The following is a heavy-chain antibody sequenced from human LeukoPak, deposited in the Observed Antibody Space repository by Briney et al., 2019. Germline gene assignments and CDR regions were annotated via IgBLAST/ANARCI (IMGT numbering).Heavy chain of an antibody. CDR3: ARVYRSGSIYGQGYFDN. V-gene: IGHV1-2*02. D-gene: IGHD5-18*01. CDR1: GYTFTGYY. Sequence: ASVKVSCKASGYTFTGYYMHWVRQAPGQGLEWMGWINPNSGGTNYAQKFQGRVTMTGDTSISTACMELSRLRSDDTAVYYCARVYRSGSIYGQGYFDNWGQGTLVTVSS. J-gene: IGHJ4*02. CDR2: INPNSGGT.